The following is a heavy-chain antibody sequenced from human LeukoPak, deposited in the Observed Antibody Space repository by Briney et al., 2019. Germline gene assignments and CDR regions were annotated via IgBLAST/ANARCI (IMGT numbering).Heavy chain of an antibody. CDR1: GFTFSTYS. Sequence: GGSLRLSCAASGFTFSTYSMNWVRQAPGKGLEWVSYISSSSSTIYYADSVKGRFTTSRDNAKNSLYLQMNSLRAGDTAVYYCARGSTYYDSSGQVPFDYWGQGTLVTVSS. CDR2: ISSSSSTI. V-gene: IGHV3-48*01. J-gene: IGHJ4*02. D-gene: IGHD3-22*01. CDR3: ARGSTYYDSSGQVPFDY.